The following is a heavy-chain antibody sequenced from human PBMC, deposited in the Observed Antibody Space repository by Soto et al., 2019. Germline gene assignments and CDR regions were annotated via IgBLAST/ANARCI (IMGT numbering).Heavy chain of an antibody. CDR2: ISGQIAKT. CDR1: GYSFHNFG. Sequence: QVQLVQSGPEEKKPGASVKVSCKASGYSFHNFGIIWVRQAPGQGLEWMGWISGQIAKTNYAQKFQGKVTMTTDTSTSTAYMDLNTLTSDATAMYYCARGPPSGSFSLTPRYWGQGTLVTVSS. J-gene: IGHJ4*02. CDR3: ARGPPSGSFSLTPRY. V-gene: IGHV1-18*04. D-gene: IGHD1-26*01.